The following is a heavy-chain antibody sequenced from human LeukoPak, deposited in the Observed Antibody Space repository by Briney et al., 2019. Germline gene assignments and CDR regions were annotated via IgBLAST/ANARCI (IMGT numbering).Heavy chain of an antibody. V-gene: IGHV4-4*02. D-gene: IGHD6-25*01. CDR1: GGSVSSTNW. CDR3: AREGGFYRPLDY. J-gene: IGHJ4*02. Sequence: SETLSLTCGVSGGSVSSTNWWPWIRQPPGKGLEWIREVHLDGRTNFNPSLKSRLTMSVDLSENHVSLKLTSVTAADTAVYYCAREGGFYRPLDYSGQGTLVTVSS. CDR2: VHLDGRT.